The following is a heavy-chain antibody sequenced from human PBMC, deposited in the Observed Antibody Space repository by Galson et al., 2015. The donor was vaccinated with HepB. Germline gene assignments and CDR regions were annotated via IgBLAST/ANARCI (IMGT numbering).Heavy chain of an antibody. D-gene: IGHD2-2*01. CDR3: ARDSPYSYDSTSPLRVRFDY. V-gene: IGHV3-30-3*01. Sequence: SLRLSCAASGFTFSSYAMHWVRQAPGKGLEWVAVISYDGSNKYYADSVKGRFTISRDNSKNTLYLQMNSLRAEDTAVYYCARDSPYSYDSTSPLRVRFDYWGQGTLVTVSS. J-gene: IGHJ4*02. CDR2: ISYDGSNK. CDR1: GFTFSSYA.